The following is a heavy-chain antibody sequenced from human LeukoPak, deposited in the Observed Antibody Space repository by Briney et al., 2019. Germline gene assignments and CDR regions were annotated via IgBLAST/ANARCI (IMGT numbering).Heavy chain of an antibody. CDR1: GGSISSSSYY. CDR3: ARMIVATIRIGVYFYHGMDV. J-gene: IGHJ6*02. Sequence: PSETLSLTCTVSGGSISSSSYYWGWIRQPPGKGLEWIGSIYYSGSTYYNPSLESRVSMSVDTSKNQISLQLTSVTAADTAVYYCARMIVATIRIGVYFYHGMDVWGQGTTVTVSS. CDR2: IYYSGST. D-gene: IGHD5-12*01. V-gene: IGHV4-39*07.